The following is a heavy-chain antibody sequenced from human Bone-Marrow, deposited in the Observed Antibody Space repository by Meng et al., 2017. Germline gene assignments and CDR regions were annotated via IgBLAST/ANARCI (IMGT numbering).Heavy chain of an antibody. CDR2: ISGSGGST. Sequence: GESLKISCAASGFTFSYYAMSWVRQAPGKGLEWVSAISGSGGSTYYADSVKGRLTISRDNSKNTLYLQMNSLRAEDTAVYYCAKSAVLRYFDWSFYFDYWGQGTLVTVSS. J-gene: IGHJ4*02. CDR1: GFTFSYYA. CDR3: AKSAVLRYFDWSFYFDY. V-gene: IGHV3-23*01. D-gene: IGHD3-9*01.